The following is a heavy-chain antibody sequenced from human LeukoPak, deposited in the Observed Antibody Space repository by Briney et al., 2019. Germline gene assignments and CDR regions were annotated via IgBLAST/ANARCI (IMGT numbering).Heavy chain of an antibody. V-gene: IGHV3-23*01. CDR1: GFTFGSYA. J-gene: IGHJ4*02. CDR2: IFGSGGSA. D-gene: IGHD6-19*01. Sequence: GGSLRLSCEASGFTFGSYAMYWVRQAPGKGLEWVAGIFGSGGSAHYADSAKGRFTISRDNSKNTVYLQINSLRAEDTAVYYCEKTTTGYSSGQKPAWPVDYWGQGTLVTVSS. CDR3: EKTTTGYSSGQKPAWPVDY.